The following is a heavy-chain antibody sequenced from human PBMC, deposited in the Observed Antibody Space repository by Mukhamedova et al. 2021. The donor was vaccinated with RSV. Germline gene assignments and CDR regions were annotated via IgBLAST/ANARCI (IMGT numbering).Heavy chain of an antibody. CDR3: ARLGYCSGSTCFAPFNY. J-gene: IGHJ4*02. D-gene: IGHD2-2*01. V-gene: IGHV5-51*01. Sequence: MPGKGLESMGIIYPGDSHTRYSPSFQGQVTISADKSINTAYLQWSSLKASDSAMYYCARLGYCSGSTCFAPFNYWGQGTLGTVPS. CDR2: IYPGDSHT.